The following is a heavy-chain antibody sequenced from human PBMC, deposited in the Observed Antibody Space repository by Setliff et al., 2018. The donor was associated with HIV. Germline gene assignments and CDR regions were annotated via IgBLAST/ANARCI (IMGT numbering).Heavy chain of an antibody. D-gene: IGHD2-15*01. CDR2: VYTSGSA. CDR3: TRTYCSGGSCYRNDPFDI. CDR1: GGSISSGSYY. J-gene: IGHJ3*02. V-gene: IGHV4-61*09. Sequence: SETLSLTCTVSGGSISSGSYYWTWIRQPAGKGLEWIGHVYTSGSASYKSSLKSRGSISIDTSKNQFSPKLTSVTAADTAVFYCTRTYCSGGSCYRNDPFDIWGQGTMVTV.